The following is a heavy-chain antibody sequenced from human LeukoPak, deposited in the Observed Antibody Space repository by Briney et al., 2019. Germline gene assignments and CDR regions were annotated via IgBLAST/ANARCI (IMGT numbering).Heavy chain of an antibody. CDR1: GGSISSSSYY. V-gene: IGHV4-39*07. CDR3: ARKYSSGWYIDY. D-gene: IGHD6-19*01. J-gene: IGHJ4*02. Sequence: ETLSLTCTVSGGSISSSSYYWGWIRQPPGKGLEWIGSIYYSGSTYYNPSLKSRVTISVDKSKNQFSLKLSSVTAADTAVYYCARKYSSGWYIDYWGQGTLVTVSS. CDR2: IYYSGST.